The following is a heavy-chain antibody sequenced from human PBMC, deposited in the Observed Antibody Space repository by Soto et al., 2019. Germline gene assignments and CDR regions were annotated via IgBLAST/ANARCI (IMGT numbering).Heavy chain of an antibody. V-gene: IGHV4-4*02. Sequence: SETLSLTCGVSGGTVASSHWWSWVRQSPGRGLEWIGNVYHTGDTNFNPSLQSRVTFSVDKSNNQFSLRLTSVTAADTAVYFCAREIVTAGGNNYFDPWGPGTLVTVSS. CDR2: VYHTGDT. CDR3: AREIVTAGGNNYFDP. J-gene: IGHJ5*02. D-gene: IGHD2-21*02. CDR1: GGTVASSHW.